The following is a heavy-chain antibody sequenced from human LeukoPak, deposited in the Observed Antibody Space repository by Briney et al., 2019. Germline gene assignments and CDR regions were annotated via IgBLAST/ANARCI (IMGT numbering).Heavy chain of an antibody. V-gene: IGHV3-21*01. Sequence: GGSLILSCAASGFTFSWYTMNWVRQAPGKGLEWVSIISSSSSYIYYADSVKGRFTISRDNAKNSLYLQMNSLRAEDTAVYYCARTVVGATTAAFDIWGQGPMVTVSS. J-gene: IGHJ3*02. D-gene: IGHD1-26*01. CDR1: GFTFSWYT. CDR2: ISSSSSYI. CDR3: ARTVVGATTAAFDI.